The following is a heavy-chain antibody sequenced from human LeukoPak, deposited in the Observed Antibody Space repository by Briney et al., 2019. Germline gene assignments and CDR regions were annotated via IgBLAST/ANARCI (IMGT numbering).Heavy chain of an antibody. V-gene: IGHV3-72*01. CDR1: GFTLSDHY. CDR3: ARSTPGDYTLHLIDS. Sequence: QPGGSLRLSCAASGFTLSDHYMDWVRQAPGKGLEWVGRTRNRANSYTTDYAASVKGRFTISRDDLKSSLYLQMNSLRTEDTAVYYCARSTPGDYTLHLIDSWGQGTLVTVSS. CDR2: TRNRANSYTT. J-gene: IGHJ4*02. D-gene: IGHD3-3*01.